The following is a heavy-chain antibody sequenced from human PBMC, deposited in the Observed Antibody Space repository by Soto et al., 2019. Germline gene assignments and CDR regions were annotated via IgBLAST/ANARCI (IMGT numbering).Heavy chain of an antibody. CDR3: ASQYGSGSYLFDY. D-gene: IGHD3-10*01. CDR2: ISSSGSTI. V-gene: IGHV3-11*01. Sequence: GGSLRLSCAASGFTFSDYYMSWIRQAPGKGLEWVSYISSSGSTIYYADSVKGRFTISRDNAKNSLYLQMNSLRDEDTAVYYCASQYGSGSYLFDYWGQGTLVTVSS. CDR1: GFTFSDYY. J-gene: IGHJ4*02.